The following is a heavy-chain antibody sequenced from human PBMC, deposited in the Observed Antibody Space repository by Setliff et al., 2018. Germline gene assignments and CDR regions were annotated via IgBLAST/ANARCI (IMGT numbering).Heavy chain of an antibody. V-gene: IGHV1-2*02. CDR1: GYPFIGYF. D-gene: IGHD4-17*01. Sequence: ASVKVSCKASGYPFIGYFMHSVRQAPGQGLEWMGWINPKTGDTLYAPKFQGRVTMTRDRSSNTAYMDLSRLTSDDTAVYYCARVAYGLEYFQYWGQGTLVTVSS. CDR3: ARVAYGLEYFQY. CDR2: INPKTGDT. J-gene: IGHJ1*01.